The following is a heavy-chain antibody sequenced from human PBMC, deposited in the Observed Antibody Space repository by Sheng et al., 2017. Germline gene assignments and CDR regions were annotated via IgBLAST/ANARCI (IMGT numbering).Heavy chain of an antibody. D-gene: IGHD5-12*01. V-gene: IGHV3-21*01. J-gene: IGHJ6*03. CDR2: ISSTSSHK. CDR1: GFSFSSAD. Sequence: VQVVESGGGLVKPGGSLRLSCTASGFSFSSADMDWVRQAPGKGLEWVSSISSTSSHKSYGDSVRGRFTISRDNVRNSLYLQMNSLRVEDSAIYFCARARSGYDYYYYYYLDVWGKGTTVTVSS. CDR3: ARARSGYDYYYYYYLDV.